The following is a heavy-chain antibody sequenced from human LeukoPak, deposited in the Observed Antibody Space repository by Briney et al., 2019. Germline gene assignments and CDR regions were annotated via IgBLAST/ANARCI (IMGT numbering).Heavy chain of an antibody. Sequence: SETLSLTCTVSGGSISSYYWSWIRQPPGKGLEWIGYIYYSGSTNYNPSLKSRVTISVDTSKNQFSLKLSSVTAADTAVYYCARPRALWQDDAFDIWGQGTMVTVSS. D-gene: IGHD5-18*01. CDR3: ARPRALWQDDAFDI. CDR1: GGSISSYY. V-gene: IGHV4-59*01. CDR2: IYYSGST. J-gene: IGHJ3*02.